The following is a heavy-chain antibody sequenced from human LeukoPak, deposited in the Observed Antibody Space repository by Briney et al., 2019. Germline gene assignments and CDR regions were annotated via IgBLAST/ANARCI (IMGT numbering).Heavy chain of an antibody. D-gene: IGHD3-10*01. CDR2: INPNSDGT. CDR3: ARDRDGMDV. Sequence: ASVKVSCKASGYTFTGYYMHWPRQAPGQGLEWMGWINPNSDGTNHPQNLQGRGTMTRDTSTSTTYMEVSRLRSDDTAVYYCARDRDGMDVWGQGTTVTDSS. V-gene: IGHV1-2*02. CDR1: GYTFTGYY. J-gene: IGHJ6*02.